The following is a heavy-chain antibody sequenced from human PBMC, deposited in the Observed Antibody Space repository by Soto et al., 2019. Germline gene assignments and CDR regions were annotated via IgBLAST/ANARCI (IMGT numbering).Heavy chain of an antibody. Sequence: QVQLQQWGAGLLKPSETLSLTCAVYGGSFSGYYWSWIRQPPGKGLEWIGEINHSGSTNYNPSLKSRVTISVDTSKNQFSLKLSSVTAADTAVSYCASPGRRYCSSTSCRRHYYYYGIDVWAQDTTVTVCS. CDR1: GGSFSGYY. CDR2: INHSGST. V-gene: IGHV4-34*01. D-gene: IGHD2-2*01. J-gene: IGHJ6*02. CDR3: ASPGRRYCSSTSCRRHYYYYGIDV.